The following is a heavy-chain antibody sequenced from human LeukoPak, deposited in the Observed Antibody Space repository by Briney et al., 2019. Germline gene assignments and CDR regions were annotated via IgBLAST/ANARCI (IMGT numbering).Heavy chain of an antibody. J-gene: IGHJ4*02. CDR1: GYSISSGYY. Sequence: SETPSLTCDVSGYSISSGYYWGWIRQPPGKGLEWIGGIYHSGSTYYNPSLKSRVTISVDTSKNQFSLKLSSVTAADTAVYYCARSSSGYSSGEANYWGQGTLVTVSS. D-gene: IGHD6-19*01. CDR2: IYHSGST. CDR3: ARSSSGYSSGEANY. V-gene: IGHV4-38-2*01.